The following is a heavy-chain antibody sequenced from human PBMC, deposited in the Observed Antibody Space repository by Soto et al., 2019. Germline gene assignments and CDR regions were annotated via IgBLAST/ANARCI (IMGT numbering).Heavy chain of an antibody. CDR2: IIPIFGTA. Sequence: QVQLVQSGAEVKKPGSSVKVSCKASGGTFSSYAISWVRQAPGPGLEWMGGIIPIFGTANYAQKFQGRVTITADKSTRTAYMERSSLRSEDKAVYYCARLGGRGSHGDDYWGQGTLVTFAS. CDR1: GGTFSSYA. CDR3: ARLGGRGSHGDDY. V-gene: IGHV1-69*06. J-gene: IGHJ4*02. D-gene: IGHD1-26*01.